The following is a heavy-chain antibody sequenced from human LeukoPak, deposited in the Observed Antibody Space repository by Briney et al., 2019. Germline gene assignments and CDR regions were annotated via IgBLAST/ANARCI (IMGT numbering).Heavy chain of an antibody. Sequence: GRSLRLSCAASGFTFSNCAMSWVRQSPGKGLEWVSTISGSGGSTYYADSVRGRFTIARDNSKNTLYLQMNSLRAEDTAVYYCANKVPSTVANYYFDYWGQGTLVTVSS. CDR2: ISGSGGST. J-gene: IGHJ4*02. CDR1: GFTFSNCA. V-gene: IGHV3-23*01. D-gene: IGHD4-17*01. CDR3: ANKVPSTVANYYFDY.